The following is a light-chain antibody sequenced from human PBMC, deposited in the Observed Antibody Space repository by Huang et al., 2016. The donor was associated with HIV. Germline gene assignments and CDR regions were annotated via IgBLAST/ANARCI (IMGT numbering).Light chain of an antibody. CDR3: HQYGSPPFT. Sequence: EIVLTQSPGTLSLSPGERATLSCRASQSVSSNYLAWYPQKPGTAPTILIYGASSRATDIPDRFSGSGSGTDFTLTISRLEPEDFAVYYCHQYGSPPFTFGPGTKVDIK. CDR1: QSVSSNY. CDR2: GAS. J-gene: IGKJ3*01. V-gene: IGKV3-20*01.